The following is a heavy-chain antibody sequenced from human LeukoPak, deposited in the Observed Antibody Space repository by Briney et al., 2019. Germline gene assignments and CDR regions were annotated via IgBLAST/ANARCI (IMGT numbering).Heavy chain of an antibody. Sequence: GGSLRLSCAASGFTFSSYGMHWVRQAPGKGLEWVAVISYDGSNKYYADSVKGRFTISRDNAKNSLYLQMNSLRAEDTAVYYCASDAFVVPAAMPFDPWGQGTLVTVSS. CDR2: ISYDGSNK. J-gene: IGHJ5*02. CDR3: ASDAFVVPAAMPFDP. D-gene: IGHD2-2*01. CDR1: GFTFSSYG. V-gene: IGHV3-30*03.